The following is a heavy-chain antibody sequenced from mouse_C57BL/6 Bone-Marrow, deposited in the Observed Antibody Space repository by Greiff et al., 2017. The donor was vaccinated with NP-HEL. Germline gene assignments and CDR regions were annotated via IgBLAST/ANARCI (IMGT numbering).Heavy chain of an antibody. Sequence: EVQLVESGGGLVQPKGSLKLSCAASGFSFNTYAMNWVRQAPGKGLEWVARIRREGNNDASYDADTVKDRFTISRDDTESTLYLQMNNLKTEAAAVYDCVEWDGYVAYWGQGTLVTVSA. CDR2: IRREGNNDAS. CDR3: VEWDGYVAY. D-gene: IGHD2-2*01. CDR1: GFSFNTYA. V-gene: IGHV10-1*01. J-gene: IGHJ3*01.